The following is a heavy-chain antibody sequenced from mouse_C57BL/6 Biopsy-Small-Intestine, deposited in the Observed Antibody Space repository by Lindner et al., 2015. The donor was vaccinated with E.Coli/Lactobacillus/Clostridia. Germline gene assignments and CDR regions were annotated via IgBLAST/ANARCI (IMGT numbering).Heavy chain of an antibody. J-gene: IGHJ3*01. CDR3: VRRGRYEDYDRFPY. D-gene: IGHD2-4*01. Sequence: VQLQESGPELVKPGASVKIPCKASGYTFTDYNMDWVKQSHGKSLEWIGDINPNSGGTIYNQKFKGKATLTVDKSSSTAYMELRSLTSEDTAVYYCVRRGRYEDYDRFPYWGQGTLVTVSA. CDR1: GYTFTDYN. V-gene: IGHV1-18*01. CDR2: INPNSGGT.